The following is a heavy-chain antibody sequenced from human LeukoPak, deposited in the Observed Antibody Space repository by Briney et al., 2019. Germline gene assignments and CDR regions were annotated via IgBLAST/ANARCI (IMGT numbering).Heavy chain of an antibody. CDR2: IHGSGGGT. V-gene: IGHV3-23*01. D-gene: IGHD3-10*01. J-gene: IGHJ4*02. CDR1: GFTFSSYA. Sequence: GGSLRLSCAASGFTFSSYAMSWVRQAPGKGLEWVSGIHGSGGGTYYADSVKGRFTISRDNSKNTVYLEMNSLRAEDTALYYCAKDRSLWFGELQNWGQGTLGTVSS. CDR3: AKDRSLWFGELQN.